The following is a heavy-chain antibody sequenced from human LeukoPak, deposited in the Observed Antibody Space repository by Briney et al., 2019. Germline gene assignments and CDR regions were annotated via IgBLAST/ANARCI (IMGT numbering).Heavy chain of an antibody. CDR1: GFTFSGYS. J-gene: IGHJ6*02. V-gene: IGHV3-21*01. CDR3: ARLDIVVVPAARGYYYGMDV. Sequence: GGSLRLSCAASGFTFSGYSMNWVRQAPGKGLEWVSSISSSSSYIYYADSVKGRFTISRDNAKNSLYLQMNSLRAEDTAVYYCARLDIVVVPAARGYYYGMDVWGQGTTVTVSS. CDR2: ISSSSSYI. D-gene: IGHD2-2*01.